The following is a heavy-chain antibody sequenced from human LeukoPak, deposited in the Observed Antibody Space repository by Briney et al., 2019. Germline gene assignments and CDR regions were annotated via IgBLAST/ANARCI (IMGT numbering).Heavy chain of an antibody. J-gene: IGHJ3*02. V-gene: IGHV1-58*02. Sequence: SVKVSCKASGFTLTSSAMQWVRQARGLRLEWIGWIVVGSGNTNYAQKFQERVTITRDMSTSTAYMELSSLSSEDTAVYYCAADDSYCSGGSCYFRTFDIWGQGTMVTVSS. CDR1: GFTLTSSA. D-gene: IGHD2-15*01. CDR2: IVVGSGNT. CDR3: AADDSYCSGGSCYFRTFDI.